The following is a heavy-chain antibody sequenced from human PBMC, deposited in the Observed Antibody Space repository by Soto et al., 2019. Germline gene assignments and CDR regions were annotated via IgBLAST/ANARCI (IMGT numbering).Heavy chain of an antibody. CDR1: GFTFTSSA. CDR2: IVVGSGNT. J-gene: IGHJ3*02. D-gene: IGHD3-22*01. Sequence: SVEVSCEASGFTFTSSAVQWVRQARGQRLEWIGWIVVGSGNTNYAQKFQERVTITRDMSTSTAYMELSSLRSEDTAVYYCAAEGVDSSGPDAFDIWGQGTMVTVS. CDR3: AAEGVDSSGPDAFDI. V-gene: IGHV1-58*01.